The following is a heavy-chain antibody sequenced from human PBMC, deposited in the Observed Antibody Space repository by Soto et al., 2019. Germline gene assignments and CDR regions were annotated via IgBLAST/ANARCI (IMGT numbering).Heavy chain of an antibody. CDR3: AGQPVGATTYFDY. J-gene: IGHJ4*02. D-gene: IGHD1-26*01. CDR2: IIPIFGTA. Sequence: SVKVSCKASGGTFSSYAISWVRQAPGQGLEWMGGIIPIFGTANYAQKFQGRVTITADKSTSTAYMELSSLRSEDTAVYYCAGQPVGATTYFDYWGQGTLVTVSS. CDR1: GGTFSSYA. V-gene: IGHV1-69*06.